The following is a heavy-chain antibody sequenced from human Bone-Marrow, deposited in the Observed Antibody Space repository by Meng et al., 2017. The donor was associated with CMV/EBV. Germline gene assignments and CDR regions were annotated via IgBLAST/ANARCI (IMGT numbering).Heavy chain of an antibody. V-gene: IGHV1-2*02. CDR2: INPNSGGT. Sequence: ASVKVSCQASGYTFTGYYMHWVRQAPGQGREWMGWINPNSGGTNYAQKFLGRVTMTRDTSISTASMALRRLRSDGTAVYYCARGHRSSTTCNPRRIMKKSFDYWGQGTLVTVSS. CDR1: GYTFTGYY. D-gene: IGHD2-2*01. CDR3: ARGHRSSTTCNPRRIMKKSFDY. J-gene: IGHJ4*02.